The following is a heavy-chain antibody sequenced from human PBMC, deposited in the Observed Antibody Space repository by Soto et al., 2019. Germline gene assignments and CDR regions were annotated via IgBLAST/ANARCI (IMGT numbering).Heavy chain of an antibody. CDR1: GYTFTSYY. CDR2: INPSGGST. Sequence: QVQLVQSGAEVKKPGASVKVSCKASGYTFTSYYMHWVRQAPGQGLEWMGIINPSGGSTSYAQKFPGRVTSTRDTSTSTVYMELSSLRSEDTAVYYCTLGFGEFLWPSLFDYWGQGTMVTVSS. J-gene: IGHJ4*02. CDR3: TLGFGEFLWPSLFDY. V-gene: IGHV1-46*03. D-gene: IGHD3-10*01.